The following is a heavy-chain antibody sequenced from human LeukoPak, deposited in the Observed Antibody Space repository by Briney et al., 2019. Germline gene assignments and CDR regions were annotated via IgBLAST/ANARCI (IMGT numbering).Heavy chain of an antibody. CDR2: INHSGST. J-gene: IGHJ4*02. CDR1: GGSFSDY. CDR3: ARGRSGSSSGWPKRYYFDY. D-gene: IGHD6-19*01. V-gene: IGHV4-34*01. Sequence: SETLSLTCAVYGGSFSDYWTWIRQPPGKGLEWIGEINHSGSTNYNPSLKSRVTISADTSRNHFSLNLSSVTAADTAVYYCARGRSGSSSGWPKRYYFDYWGQGTLVTVSS.